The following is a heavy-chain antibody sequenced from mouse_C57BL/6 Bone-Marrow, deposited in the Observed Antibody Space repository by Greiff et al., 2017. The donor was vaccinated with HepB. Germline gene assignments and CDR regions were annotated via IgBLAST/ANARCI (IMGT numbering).Heavy chain of an antibody. Sequence: VQLQQPGAELVMPGASVKLSCKASGYTFTSYWMHWVKQRPGQGLEWIGEIDPSDSYTNYNQKFKGKSTLTVDKSSSTAYMQLSSLTSEDSAVYYCAKWGGWLLRRCAVDYWGQGTSVTVSS. CDR3: AKWGGWLLRRCAVDY. J-gene: IGHJ4*01. CDR1: GYTFTSYW. V-gene: IGHV1-69*01. D-gene: IGHD2-3*01. CDR2: IDPSDSYT.